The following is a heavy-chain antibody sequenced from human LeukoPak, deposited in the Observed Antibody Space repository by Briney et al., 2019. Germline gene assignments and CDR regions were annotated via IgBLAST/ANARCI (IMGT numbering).Heavy chain of an antibody. Sequence: PGGSLSRSCAASAFTFSSYGMHWVHQARGKGMDWAAFIRYDGSNKYYADSVKGRFTISRDNSKNTLYLQMNSLRAEDTAVYYCAKDYSSGWYGPFDYWGEGTLVTVSS. D-gene: IGHD6-19*01. CDR2: IRYDGSNK. CDR3: AKDYSSGWYGPFDY. J-gene: IGHJ4*02. CDR1: AFTFSSYG. V-gene: IGHV3-30*02.